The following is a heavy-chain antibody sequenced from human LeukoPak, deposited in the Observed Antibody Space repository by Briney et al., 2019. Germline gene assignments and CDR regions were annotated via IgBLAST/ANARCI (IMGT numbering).Heavy chain of an antibody. V-gene: IGHV1-46*01. CDR2: INPSGGST. J-gene: IGHJ4*02. CDR3: ARDTTRYFDY. D-gene: IGHD1-1*01. Sequence: ASVKVSCKASGYTFTTYYMHWVRQAPGQGLEWMGTINPSGGSTSYTQKFQGRVTMTRDTSTSIVYMELSSLRSEDTAVYCCARDTTRYFDYWGQGTLVTVSS. CDR1: GYTFTTYY.